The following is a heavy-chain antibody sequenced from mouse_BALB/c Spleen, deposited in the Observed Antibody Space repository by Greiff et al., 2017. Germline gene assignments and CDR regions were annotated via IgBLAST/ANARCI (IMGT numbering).Heavy chain of an antibody. CDR2: IDPSASYT. Sequence: VQLQQPGAELVKPGASVKLSCKASGYTFTSYWMHWVKQRPGQGLEWIGEIDPSASYTNYNPKFKGKATLTVDKSSSTAYMQLSSLTSEDSAVYYCATGYFDYWGKGTTLTVAA. CDR3: ATGYFDY. V-gene: IGHV1-69*02. CDR1: GYTFTSYW. J-gene: IGHJ2*01.